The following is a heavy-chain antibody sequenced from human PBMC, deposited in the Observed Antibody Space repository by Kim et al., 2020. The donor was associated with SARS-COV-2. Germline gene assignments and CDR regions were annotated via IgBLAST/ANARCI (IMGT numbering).Heavy chain of an antibody. D-gene: IGHD6-19*01. CDR1: GYTFTSYG. CDR2: ISAYNGNT. Sequence: ASVKVSCKASGYTFTSYGISWVRQAPGQGLEWMGWISAYNGNTNYAQKLQGRVTMTTDTSTSTAYMELRSLRSDDTAVYYCAREGSGIAVAGRNWFDPWGQGTLVTVSS. V-gene: IGHV1-18*01. CDR3: AREGSGIAVAGRNWFDP. J-gene: IGHJ5*02.